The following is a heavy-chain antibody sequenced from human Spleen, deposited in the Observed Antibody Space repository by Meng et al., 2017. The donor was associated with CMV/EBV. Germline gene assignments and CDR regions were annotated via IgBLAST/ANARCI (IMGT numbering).Heavy chain of an antibody. J-gene: IGHJ4*02. CDR2: ISAYNGNT. CDR3: ASSGTIFGQKYYFDY. Sequence: ASVKVSCKASGYTFTNYGISWVRQAAGQGLELMGCISAYNGNTHHAQKFQGRVTMTTDTSPSTAYMELRSRRSDDTAVYYCASSGTIFGQKYYFDYWGQGTLVTVS. CDR1: GYTFTNYG. V-gene: IGHV1-18*01. D-gene: IGHD3-3*01.